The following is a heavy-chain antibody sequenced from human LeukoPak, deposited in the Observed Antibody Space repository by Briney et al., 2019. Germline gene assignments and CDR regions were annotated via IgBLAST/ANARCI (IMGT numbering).Heavy chain of an antibody. V-gene: IGHV3-30-3*01. J-gene: IGHJ4*02. CDR2: ISYDGSNK. Sequence: GGSLRLSCAASGFTFSSYAMHWVRQAPGKGLEWVAVISYDGSNKYYADSVKGRFTISRDNSKNTLYLQMNSLRAEDTAVYYCAREGGVQLYYFDYWGQGTLVTVSS. CDR3: AREGGVQLYYFDY. CDR1: GFTFSSYA. D-gene: IGHD5-18*01.